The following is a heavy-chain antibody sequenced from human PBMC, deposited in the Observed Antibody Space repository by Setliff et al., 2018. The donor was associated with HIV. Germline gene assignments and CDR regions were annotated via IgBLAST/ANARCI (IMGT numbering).Heavy chain of an antibody. CDR2: VYHSGST. J-gene: IGHJ4*02. CDR3: ARLRSELGVFDY. CDR1: GGSISSDY. D-gene: IGHD1-26*01. Sequence: SETLSLTCTVSGGSISSDYWSWIRQPPGKGLEWTGYVYHSGSTNYNPSLKSRVTISVDTSKNQFSMKLRSVTAADTAVYYCARLRSELGVFDYWVQGTLVTVSS. V-gene: IGHV4-59*08.